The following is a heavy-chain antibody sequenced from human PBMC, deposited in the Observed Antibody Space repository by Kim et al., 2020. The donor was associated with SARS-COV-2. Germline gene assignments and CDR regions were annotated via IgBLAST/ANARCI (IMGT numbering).Heavy chain of an antibody. D-gene: IGHD3-3*01. CDR1: GFTFSSYG. J-gene: IGHJ3*02. CDR2: IWYDGSNK. CDR3: AKGGDLWADAFDI. V-gene: IGHV3-33*06. Sequence: GGSLRLSCAASGFTFSSYGMHWVRQAPGKGLEWVAVIWYDGSNKYYADSVKGRFTISRDNSKNTLYLQMKSLRAEDTAVYYCAKGGDLWADAFDIWGQGTMVTVSS.